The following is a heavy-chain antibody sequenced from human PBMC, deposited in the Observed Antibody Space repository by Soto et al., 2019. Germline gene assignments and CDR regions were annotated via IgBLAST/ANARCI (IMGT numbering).Heavy chain of an antibody. J-gene: IGHJ5*02. CDR2: ISAYNGNT. V-gene: IGHV1-18*01. CDR1: GYTFTSYG. D-gene: IGHD2-15*01. CDR3: ARLVVVVAATINNWFDP. Sequence: SVKVSCKASGYTFTSYGISWVRQAPGQGLEWMGWISAYNGNTNYAQKLQGRVTMTTDTSTSTAYMELRSLRSDDTAVYYCARLVVVVAATINNWFDPWGQGTLVTVSS.